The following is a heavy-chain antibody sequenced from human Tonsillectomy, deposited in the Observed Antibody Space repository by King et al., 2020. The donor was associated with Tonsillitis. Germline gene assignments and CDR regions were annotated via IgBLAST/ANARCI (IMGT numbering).Heavy chain of an antibody. D-gene: IGHD5-18*01. CDR1: GFTFSSYS. J-gene: IGHJ4*02. Sequence: VQLVESGGGLVKPGGSLRLSCAASGFTFSSYSMNWVRQAPGKGLEWVSSLSSSSSSIYYADSGKGRFTISRDNAKNSLYLQMNSLRAEDTAVYYCARGGYSYGPDYWGQGTLVTVSS. CDR2: LSSSSSSI. CDR3: ARGGYSYGPDY. V-gene: IGHV3-21*01.